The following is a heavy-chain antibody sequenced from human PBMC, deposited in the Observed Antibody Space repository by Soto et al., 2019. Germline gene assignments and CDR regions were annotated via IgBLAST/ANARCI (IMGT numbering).Heavy chain of an antibody. CDR3: AREAKVGTTSHWRDG. Sequence: AAVKVSCRDSAYTITGGNIHCVHQEHGQGRERMGWISAYNGNTNYAQKCQERVTMTTDTSTSTAYVELRSLRSDDAAVFDGAREAKVGTTSHWRDGWGQGTKITVS. J-gene: IGHJ6*02. CDR2: ISAYNGNT. V-gene: IGHV1-18*04. CDR1: AYTITGGN. D-gene: IGHD1-26*01.